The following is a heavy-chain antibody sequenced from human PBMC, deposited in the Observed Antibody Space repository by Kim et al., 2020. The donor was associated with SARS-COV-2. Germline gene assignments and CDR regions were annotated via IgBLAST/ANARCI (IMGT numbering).Heavy chain of an antibody. CDR1: GGSISSYY. CDR2: IYYSGST. Sequence: SETLSLTCTVSGGSISSYYWSWIRQPPGKGLEWIGYIYYSGSTNYNPSLKSRVTISVDTSKNQFSLKLSSVTAADTAVYYCARSAPYGSPGYYFDYWGQG. D-gene: IGHD6-13*01. V-gene: IGHV4-59*13. J-gene: IGHJ4*02. CDR3: ARSAPYGSPGYYFDY.